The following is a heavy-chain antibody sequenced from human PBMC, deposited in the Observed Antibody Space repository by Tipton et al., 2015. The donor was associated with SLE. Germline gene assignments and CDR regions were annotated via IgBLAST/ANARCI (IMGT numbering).Heavy chain of an antibody. V-gene: IGHV4-59*08. CDR1: SGSISNNY. D-gene: IGHD3-3*01. CDR2: IYDSGPT. Sequence: TLSLTCTVSSGSISNNYWSWIRQPPGKGLEWIGSIYDSGPTKYNPSLKSRVTISVDTSKNQFSLKLSSVTAADTAVYYCARQGGEWLFYYYGMDVWGQGTTVTVSS. CDR3: ARQGGEWLFYYYGMDV. J-gene: IGHJ6*02.